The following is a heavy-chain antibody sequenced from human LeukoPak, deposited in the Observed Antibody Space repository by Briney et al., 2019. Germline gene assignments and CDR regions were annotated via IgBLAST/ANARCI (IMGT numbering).Heavy chain of an antibody. J-gene: IGHJ5*02. D-gene: IGHD1-26*01. CDR2: IKSKIDGGTP. Sequence: PGGSLRLSCSASGFTFSSAYMSWVRQAPGKGLEWVGRIKSKIDGGTPDYAAPVKGRLSISRDDSKKELYLQLNSLKTEDTAVYYCSLGASWFDPWGQGTLVSVSS. V-gene: IGHV3-15*01. CDR1: GFTFSSAY. CDR3: SLGASWFDP.